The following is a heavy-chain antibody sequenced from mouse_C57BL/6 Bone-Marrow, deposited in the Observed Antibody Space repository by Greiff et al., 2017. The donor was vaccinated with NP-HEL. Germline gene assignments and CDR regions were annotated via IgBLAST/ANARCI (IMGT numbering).Heavy chain of an antibody. J-gene: IGHJ3*01. V-gene: IGHV3-6*01. CDR1: GYSITSGYY. CDR2: ISYDGSN. Sequence: VQLQQSGPGLVKPSQSLSLTCSVTGYSITSGYYWNWIRQFPGNKLEWMGYISYDGSNNYNPSLKNRISITRDTSKNQFFLKLNSVTTEDTATYYCSIYYVYGGFAYWGQGTLVTVSA. D-gene: IGHD2-2*01. CDR3: SIYYVYGGFAY.